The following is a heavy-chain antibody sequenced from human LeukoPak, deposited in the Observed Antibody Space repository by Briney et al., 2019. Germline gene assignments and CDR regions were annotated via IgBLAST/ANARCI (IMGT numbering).Heavy chain of an antibody. CDR2: ISAYNGNT. J-gene: IGHJ4*02. CDR1: GYTFTSYG. D-gene: IGHD3-9*01. V-gene: IGHV1-18*01. CDR3: ARAPSTYDILTGQWGSVDY. Sequence: ASVKVSCKASGYTFTSYGISWVRQAPGQGLEWMGWISAYNGNTNYAQKLQGRVTMTTDTSTSTAYMELRSLRSDDTAVYYCARAPSTYDILTGQWGSVDYWGQGTLVTVSS.